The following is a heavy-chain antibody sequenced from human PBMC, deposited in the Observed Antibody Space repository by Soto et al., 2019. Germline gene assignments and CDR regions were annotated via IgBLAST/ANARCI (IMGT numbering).Heavy chain of an antibody. Sequence: ASVKVSCKASGYTFTSYGISWVRQAPGQGLEWMGWISAYNGNTNYAQKLQGRVTMTTDTSTSTAYMELRSLRSDDTAVYYCARDGRGYCISTSCYEWFDPWGQGTLVTVSS. CDR3: ARDGRGYCISTSCYEWFDP. CDR2: ISAYNGNT. V-gene: IGHV1-18*01. D-gene: IGHD2-2*03. CDR1: GYTFTSYG. J-gene: IGHJ5*02.